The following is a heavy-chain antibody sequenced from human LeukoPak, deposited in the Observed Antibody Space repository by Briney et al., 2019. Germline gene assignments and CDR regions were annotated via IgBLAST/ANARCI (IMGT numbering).Heavy chain of an antibody. D-gene: IGHD3-9*01. CDR2: ISYDGSNK. CDR1: GFTFSSYG. V-gene: IGHV3-30*18. Sequence: PGRSLRLSCAASGFTFSSYGMHWVRQAPGKGLEWVAVISYDGSNKYYADSVKGRFTISRDNSKNTLYLQMNSLRAEDTAVYYCAKDGPQLRYFDRSLLGCMDVWGKGTTVTVSS. CDR3: AKDGPQLRYFDRSLLGCMDV. J-gene: IGHJ6*04.